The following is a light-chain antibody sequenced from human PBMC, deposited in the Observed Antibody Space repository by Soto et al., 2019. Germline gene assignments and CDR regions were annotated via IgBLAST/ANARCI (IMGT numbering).Light chain of an antibody. CDR2: GAS. CDR1: QSVSSSY. Sequence: EIVLTQSPGTLSLSPGERATLSCRASQSVSSSYLAWYQQKPGQAPRLLIYGASSRATGIPDRFSGSGSGTDFTITISRLEPEDFAVYYCQQDDSSLGLTFGGGTKVEIK. CDR3: QQDDSSLGLT. V-gene: IGKV3-20*01. J-gene: IGKJ4*01.